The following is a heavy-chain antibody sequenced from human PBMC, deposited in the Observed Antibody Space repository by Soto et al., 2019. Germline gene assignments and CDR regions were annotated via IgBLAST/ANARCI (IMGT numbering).Heavy chain of an antibody. CDR2: INAGNGNT. V-gene: IGHV1-3*01. J-gene: IGHJ4*02. Sequence: ASVKVSCKASGYTFTSYAMHWVRQAPGQRPEWMGWINAGNGNTKYSQKFQGRVTITRDTSASTAYMELSSLRSEDTAVYYCARGITLPTPLDYWGQGTRVTVSS. D-gene: IGHD1-20*01. CDR1: GYTFTSYA. CDR3: ARGITLPTPLDY.